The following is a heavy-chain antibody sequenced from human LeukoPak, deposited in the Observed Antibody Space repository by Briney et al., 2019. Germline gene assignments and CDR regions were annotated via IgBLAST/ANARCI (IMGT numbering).Heavy chain of an antibody. CDR2: IRSKANSYAT. CDR1: GFTFSGSA. Sequence: GGSLRLSCAASGFTFSGSAMHWVRQASGKGLEWVGRIRSKANSYATAYAASVKGRFTISRDDSKNTAYLQMNSLKTEDTAVYYCAKAMSYMITFGGVIVPEPFSFDYWGQGTLVTVSS. J-gene: IGHJ4*02. D-gene: IGHD3-16*02. CDR3: AKAMSYMITFGGVIVPEPFSFDY. V-gene: IGHV3-73*01.